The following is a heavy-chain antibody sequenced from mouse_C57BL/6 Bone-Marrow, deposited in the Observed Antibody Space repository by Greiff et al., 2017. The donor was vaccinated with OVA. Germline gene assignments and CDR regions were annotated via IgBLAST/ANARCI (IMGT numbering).Heavy chain of an antibody. CDR2: FYPGSGSI. CDR1: GYTFTSYW. D-gene: IGHD2-5*01. CDR3: ARHEDPYYSNYGGYFDV. J-gene: IGHJ1*03. Sequence: QVQLQQPGAELVKPGASVKVSCKASGYTFTSYWMHWVKQRSGQGLEWIGWFYPGSGSIKYNEKFKDKATLTADKSSSTVYMELSRLTSEDSAVYFCARHEDPYYSNYGGYFDVWGTGTTVTVSS. V-gene: IGHV1-62-2*01.